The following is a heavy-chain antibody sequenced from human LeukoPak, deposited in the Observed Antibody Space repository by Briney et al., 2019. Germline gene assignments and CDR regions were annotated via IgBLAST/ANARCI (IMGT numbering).Heavy chain of an antibody. CDR3: ARGRIAVARTRDYLDY. CDR2: INHSGST. CDR1: GFTVSSNY. J-gene: IGHJ4*02. V-gene: IGHV4-34*01. D-gene: IGHD6-19*01. Sequence: PGGSLRLSCAASGFTVSSNYMSWIRQPPGKGLEWIGEINHSGSTNYNPSLKSRVTISVDTSKNQFSLKLSSVTAADTAVYYCARGRIAVARTRDYLDYWGQGTLVTVSS.